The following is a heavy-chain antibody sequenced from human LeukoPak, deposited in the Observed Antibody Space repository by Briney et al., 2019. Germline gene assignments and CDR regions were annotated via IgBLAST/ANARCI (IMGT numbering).Heavy chain of an antibody. V-gene: IGHV4-34*01. CDR2: INHSGST. Sequence: PSETLSLTCAVYGGSFSGYYWSWIRQPPGKGLEWIGEINHSGSTNYNPSLKSRVTISVDTSKNQFSLKLSSVTAADTAVYYCARGLSRNTYDFGSQPEINGFVPWGEGALVTVSS. CDR1: GGSFSGYY. D-gene: IGHD3-3*01. CDR3: ARGLSRNTYDFGSQPEINGFVP. J-gene: IGHJ5*02.